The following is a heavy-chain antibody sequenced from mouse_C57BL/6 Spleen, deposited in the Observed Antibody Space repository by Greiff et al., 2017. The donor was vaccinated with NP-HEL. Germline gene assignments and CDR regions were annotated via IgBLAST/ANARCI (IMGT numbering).Heavy chain of an antibody. CDR1: GIDFSRYW. CDR3: EALYYGYDEGGHFDY. CDR2: INPDSSTI. J-gene: IGHJ2*01. V-gene: IGHV4-1*01. Sequence: EVQLQESGGGLVQPGGSLKLSCAASGIDFSRYWMSWVRRAPGKGLEWIGEINPDSSTINYAPSLKDKFIISRDNAKNTLYLQMSKVRSEDTALYYCEALYYGYDEGGHFDYWGQGTTLTVSS. D-gene: IGHD2-2*01.